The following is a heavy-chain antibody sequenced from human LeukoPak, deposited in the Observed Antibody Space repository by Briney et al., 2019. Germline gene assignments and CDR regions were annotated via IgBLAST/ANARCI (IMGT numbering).Heavy chain of an antibody. CDR3: AREDPQTTVPEGMDV. J-gene: IGHJ6*02. D-gene: IGHD4-17*01. V-gene: IGHV4-59*01. CDR2: IYYSGTT. CDR1: GGSISYYY. Sequence: PSETLSLTCTVSGGSISYYYWSWIRQSPGKGLEWIGYIYYSGTTNYNPSLKSRVTISVDTSKNQFSLQLRSVTAADRAVYYCAREDPQTTVPEGMDVWGQGTTVTVSS.